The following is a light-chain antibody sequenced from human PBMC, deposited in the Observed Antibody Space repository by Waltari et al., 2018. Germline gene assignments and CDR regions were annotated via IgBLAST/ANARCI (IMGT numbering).Light chain of an antibody. CDR2: GAS. Sequence: EVVLTQSPGTLSLSPGGRASLACRASQSVGTSLAWYQQKPGQAPRLLIYGASRRAPGIPDRFSGSGSGTDFSLTISRLEPEDFAVYYCQHYVRLPATFGQGTKVEV. CDR3: QHYVRLPAT. V-gene: IGKV3-20*01. J-gene: IGKJ1*01. CDR1: QSVGTS.